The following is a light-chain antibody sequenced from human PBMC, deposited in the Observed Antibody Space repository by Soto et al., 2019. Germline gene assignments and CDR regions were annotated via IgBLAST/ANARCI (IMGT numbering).Light chain of an antibody. CDR1: TGAVTSDYF. V-gene: IGLV7-43*01. J-gene: IGLJ1*01. CDR3: LLFYGGVHI. CDR2: RVS. Sequence: QAVVTQEPSLTVSPGGTVTLTCACSTGAVTSDYFPNWFQQKPGQAPMALIYRVSNRHSWTPARFSGSLLGGKAALTLSTVQPEEEADYYCLLFYGGVHIFGGGTKLTVL.